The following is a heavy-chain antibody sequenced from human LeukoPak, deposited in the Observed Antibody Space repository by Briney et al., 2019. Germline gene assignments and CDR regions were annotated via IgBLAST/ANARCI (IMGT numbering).Heavy chain of an antibody. V-gene: IGHV4-39*07. CDR2: IYYNGDT. Sequence: PSETLSLTCTVSSGSISSTAYYWAWIRQPPGKGLEWIGSIYYNGDTYYNPPLKSRVIISADTSKNQFSLKLTSVTAADTAAYYCARGPNTAGNYRAFDLWGQGTKVTVSS. CDR3: ARGPNTAGNYRAFDL. J-gene: IGHJ3*01. D-gene: IGHD4-11*01. CDR1: SGSISSTAYY.